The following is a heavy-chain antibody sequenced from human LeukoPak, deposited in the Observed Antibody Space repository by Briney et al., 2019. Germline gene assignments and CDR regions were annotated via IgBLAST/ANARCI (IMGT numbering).Heavy chain of an antibody. Sequence: GGSLRLSCAASGFTFSTYWMHWVRQAPGKGLVWVSRFNSDGRGTFYADSVKGRFTISRDNAKNTLYLQMNSLRAEDTAIYYCARGRYYLDSWGQGTLVTVSS. CDR3: ARGRYYLDS. D-gene: IGHD4-17*01. J-gene: IGHJ4*02. CDR1: GFTFSTYW. CDR2: FNSDGRGT. V-gene: IGHV3-74*01.